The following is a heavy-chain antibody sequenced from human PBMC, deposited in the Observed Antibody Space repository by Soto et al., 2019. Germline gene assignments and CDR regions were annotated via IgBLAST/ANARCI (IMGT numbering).Heavy chain of an antibody. CDR2: VSHDGSRQ. Sequence: QVQLVQSGAEVKKPGTSLRLSCSGSGFTFSDFGMHWVRQAPGKGLQWVAVVSHDGSRQYYADSVKGRFTVSRDNSHKTAYLQMNSLRVEDTAVYYCAKQHDLGGLEDSWGQGTLVTVSS. CDR1: GFTFSDFG. J-gene: IGHJ4*02. CDR3: AKQHDLGGLEDS. D-gene: IGHD3-16*01. V-gene: IGHV3-30*18.